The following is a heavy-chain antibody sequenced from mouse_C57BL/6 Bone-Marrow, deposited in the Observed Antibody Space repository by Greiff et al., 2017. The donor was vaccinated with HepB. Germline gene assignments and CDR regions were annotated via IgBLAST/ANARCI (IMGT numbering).Heavy chain of an antibody. CDR1: GYSFTDYN. J-gene: IGHJ4*01. CDR2: INPNYGTT. Sequence: EVKLMESGPELVKPGASVKISCKASGYSFTDYNMNWVKQSNGKSLEWIGVINPNYGTTSYNQKFKGKATLTVDQSSSTAYMQLNSLTSEDSAVYYCAKPNWDVYAMDYWGQGTSVTVSS. D-gene: IGHD4-1*01. CDR3: AKPNWDVYAMDY. V-gene: IGHV1-39*01.